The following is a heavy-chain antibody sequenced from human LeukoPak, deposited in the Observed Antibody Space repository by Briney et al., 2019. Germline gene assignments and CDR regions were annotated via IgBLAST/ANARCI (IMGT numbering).Heavy chain of an antibody. J-gene: IGHJ4*02. Sequence: NTSETLSLTCSVSGDSISTSSYYWGWIRQPPGKGLEWIGTIYYSGSTYYNPSLTSRVTISVDTSKNQFSLKLSSVTAADTAVYYCARQGFTRGGVIKLSSFDYWGQGTLVTVSS. CDR2: IYYSGST. CDR3: ARQGFTRGGVIKLSSFDY. D-gene: IGHD3-10*01. CDR1: GDSISTSSYY. V-gene: IGHV4-39*01.